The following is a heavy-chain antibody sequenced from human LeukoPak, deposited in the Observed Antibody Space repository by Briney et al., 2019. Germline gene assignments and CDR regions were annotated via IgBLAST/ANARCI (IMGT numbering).Heavy chain of an antibody. CDR3: ARGRHYDSSGYADRVDY. V-gene: IGHV1-8*03. Sequence: SXXVSCKASGYTFTGYYKXXVRQAPGQGXXWMXWMNPNSGNTGYAQKFQGRVTITRNTSISTAYMELSSLRSEDTAVYYCARGRHYDSSGYADRVDYWGQGTLVTVSS. CDR2: MNPNSGNT. J-gene: IGHJ4*02. D-gene: IGHD3-22*01. CDR1: GYTFTGYY.